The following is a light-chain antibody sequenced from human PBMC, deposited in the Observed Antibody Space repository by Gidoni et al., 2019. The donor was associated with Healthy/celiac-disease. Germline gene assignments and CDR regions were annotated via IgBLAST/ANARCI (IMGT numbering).Light chain of an antibody. Sequence: EIVLTHSPATLSFSPGARATLSCTASPSVSSYLAWYQQKPGQAPRLLIYDASNRATGIPARVSGSGSGTDFTRTISSLEPEDFAVDYCQQRSNGPLTFXGXTKVEIK. CDR2: DAS. V-gene: IGKV3-11*01. J-gene: IGKJ4*01. CDR1: PSVSSY. CDR3: QQRSNGPLT.